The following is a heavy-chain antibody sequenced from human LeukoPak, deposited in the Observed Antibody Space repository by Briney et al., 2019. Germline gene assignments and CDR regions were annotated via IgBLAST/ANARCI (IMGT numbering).Heavy chain of an antibody. D-gene: IGHD3-22*01. Sequence: ASVKVSCKASGYTFTSYYMHWVRQAPGQGLEWMGIINPSGGSTSYAQKFQGRVTMTRDTSTSTVYMELSSLRSEDTAVYYCARGLSGYYLLDGFDYWGQGTLVTVSS. CDR2: INPSGGST. V-gene: IGHV1-46*01. CDR3: ARGLSGYYLLDGFDY. CDR1: GYTFTSYY. J-gene: IGHJ4*02.